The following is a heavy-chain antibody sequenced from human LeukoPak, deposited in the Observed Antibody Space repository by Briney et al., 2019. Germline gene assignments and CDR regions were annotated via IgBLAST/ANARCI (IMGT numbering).Heavy chain of an antibody. D-gene: IGHD3-22*01. CDR3: ARDKRYYYDSSGYYVDY. CDR2: IYHSGST. V-gene: IGHV4-38-2*02. J-gene: IGHJ4*02. CDR1: GYSISSGYY. Sequence: SETLSLTCTVSGYSISSGYYWGWIRQPPGRGLEWIGSIYHSGSTYYNPSLKSRVTISVDTSKNQFSLKLSSVTAADTAVYYCARDKRYYYDSSGYYVDYWGQGTLVTVSS.